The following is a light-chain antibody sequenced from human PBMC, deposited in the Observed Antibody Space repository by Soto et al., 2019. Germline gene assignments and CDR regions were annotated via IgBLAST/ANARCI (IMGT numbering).Light chain of an antibody. CDR2: DAS. CDR3: HQRSNWPPLT. CDR1: QSVSSY. V-gene: IGKV3-11*01. J-gene: IGKJ4*01. Sequence: EIVLTQSPATLSLSPGERATLSCRASQSVSSYLAWYQQKPGQAPRLLIYDASNRATGIPARLSGSGSGKDFTLTISSLEAEDFAVYYCHQRSNWPPLTFGGGTKVEIK.